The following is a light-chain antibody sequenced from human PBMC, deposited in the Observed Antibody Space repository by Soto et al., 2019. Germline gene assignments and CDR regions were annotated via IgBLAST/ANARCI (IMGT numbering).Light chain of an antibody. CDR3: HQYGSSPT. J-gene: IGKJ1*01. CDR1: QSVSNY. CDR2: DAS. Sequence: EIVLTQSPATLSLSPGERATLSCRASQSVSNYLAWYQQKPGQAPRLLIYDASNRATGIPARFSGSGSGTDFTFTICRLEPDDFAVYYCHQYGSSPTFRQGTKV. V-gene: IGKV3-20*01.